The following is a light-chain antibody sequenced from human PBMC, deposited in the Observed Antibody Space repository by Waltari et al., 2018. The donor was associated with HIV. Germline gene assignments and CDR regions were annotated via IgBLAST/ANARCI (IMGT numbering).Light chain of an antibody. CDR3: ASHAGSKDV. J-gene: IGLJ2*01. V-gene: IGLV2-8*01. CDR2: DVS. Sequence: QSALTQPPSASGSPGQSVTISCTGTSSDIGAYNYVSWFQQHPGKAPKLMIFDVSKRPSGVLDRFSVSKSGTTASLTGAGLQAEDEADYYCASHAGSKDVFGGGTKLTVL. CDR1: SSDIGAYNY.